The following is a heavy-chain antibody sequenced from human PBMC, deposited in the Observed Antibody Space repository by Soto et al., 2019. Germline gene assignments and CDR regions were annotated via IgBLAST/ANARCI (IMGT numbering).Heavy chain of an antibody. CDR1: GFTFSSYA. V-gene: IGHV3-30-3*01. D-gene: IGHD1-26*01. CDR2: ISYDGSNK. CDR3: ARDRRTVGATNRGYYFDY. J-gene: IGHJ4*02. Sequence: GVSLRLSCAASGFTFSSYAMHWVRQAPGKGLEWVAVISYDGSNKYYADSVKGRFTISRDNSKNTLYLQMNSLRAEDTAVYYCARDRRTVGATNRGYYFDYWGQGTLVTVSS.